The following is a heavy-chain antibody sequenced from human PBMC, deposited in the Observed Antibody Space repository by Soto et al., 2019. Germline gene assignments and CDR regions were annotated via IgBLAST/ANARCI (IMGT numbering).Heavy chain of an antibody. D-gene: IGHD2-15*01. V-gene: IGHV1-3*01. CDR2: INAGNGNA. CDR1: GYTFTSYA. Sequence: ASVKVSCKASGYTFTSYAMHWVRQAPGQRLEWMGWINAGNGNAKYSQKFQGRVTITRDTSASTAYMELSSLRSEDTAVYYCAGDHCSGGSCYYDYYYGMDVWGQGTTVTVSS. CDR3: AGDHCSGGSCYYDYYYGMDV. J-gene: IGHJ6*02.